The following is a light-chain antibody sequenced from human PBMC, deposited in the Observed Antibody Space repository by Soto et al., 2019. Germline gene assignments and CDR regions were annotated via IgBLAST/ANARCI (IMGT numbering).Light chain of an antibody. V-gene: IGKV3-20*01. Sequence: EIVLTQSPGTLTLSPGERATLSCRASQSVSSSYLAWYPQKPGLAPRLLIHGVSTRATDIPDRFSGSGSGTDFTLTISRLEPEDFAVYYCQQYGTSPYIFGQGTKLEI. J-gene: IGKJ2*01. CDR3: QQYGTSPYI. CDR2: GVS. CDR1: QSVSSSY.